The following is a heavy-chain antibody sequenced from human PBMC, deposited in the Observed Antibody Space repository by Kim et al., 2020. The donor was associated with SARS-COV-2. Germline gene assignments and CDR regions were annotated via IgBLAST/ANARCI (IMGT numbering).Heavy chain of an antibody. Sequence: TSADSVKGRFTISRDNAKNTLYLQMNSLRAEDTAVYYCAREYSSSRYFDYWGQGSLVTVSS. CDR3: AREYSSSRYFDY. D-gene: IGHD6-6*01. J-gene: IGHJ4*02. V-gene: IGHV3-74*01.